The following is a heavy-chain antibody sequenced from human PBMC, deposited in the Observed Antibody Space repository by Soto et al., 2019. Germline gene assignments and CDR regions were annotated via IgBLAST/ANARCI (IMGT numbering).Heavy chain of an antibody. CDR3: ARVFGEFQFDY. CDR1: GFTFSSYG. V-gene: IGHV3-33*01. Sequence: QVQLVESGGGVVQPGRSLRLSCAASGFTFSSYGMHWVRQAPGKGLEWVAVIWYDGSNKYYADFVKGRFTISRDNSKNTLYLQMNSLRAEDTAVYYCARVFGEFQFDYWGQGTLVTVSS. J-gene: IGHJ4*02. D-gene: IGHD3-10*02. CDR2: IWYDGSNK.